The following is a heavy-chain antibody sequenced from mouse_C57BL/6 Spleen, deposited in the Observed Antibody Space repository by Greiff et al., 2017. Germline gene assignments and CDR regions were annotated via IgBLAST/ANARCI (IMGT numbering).Heavy chain of an antibody. CDR1: GYTFTSYW. CDR3: ARAGYGNPYYFDY. CDR2: IYPGSGST. Sequence: VQLQQSGAELVKPGASVKMSCKASGYTFTSYWITWVKQRPGQGLEWIGDIYPGSGSTNYNEKFKSKATLTVDTSSSTAYMQLSSLTSEDSAVYYCARAGYGNPYYFDYWGQGTTLTVSS. D-gene: IGHD2-1*01. J-gene: IGHJ2*01. V-gene: IGHV1-55*01.